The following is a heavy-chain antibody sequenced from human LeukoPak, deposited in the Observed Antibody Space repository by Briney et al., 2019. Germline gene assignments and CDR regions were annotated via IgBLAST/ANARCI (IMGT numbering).Heavy chain of an antibody. V-gene: IGHV3-23*01. D-gene: IGHD2-2*01. Sequence: GGSLRLSCAASGFTISSYWMSWVRQAPGKGLEWVSAISGGGVSTYYADSVKGRFTVSRDNSKNTLYLQMNSLRAEDTAVYYCARRSPATSHFFDYWGQGTLVTVSS. CDR3: ARRSPATSHFFDY. J-gene: IGHJ4*02. CDR2: ISGGGVST. CDR1: GFTISSYW.